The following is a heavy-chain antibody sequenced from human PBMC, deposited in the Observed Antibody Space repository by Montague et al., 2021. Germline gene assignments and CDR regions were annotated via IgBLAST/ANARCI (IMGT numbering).Heavy chain of an antibody. J-gene: IGHJ5*02. D-gene: IGHD6-13*01. V-gene: IGHV4-39*07. CDR1: GASITSNIYY. Sequence: SETLSLTCTVSGASITSNIYYWGWIRQSPGKGLEWIGSIYYSGNSFYQPSLKSRITMAVDMSKNQFSLKLSSVTAADTAIYYCARVFSSWYVGWLDPWGQGTLVTVSS. CDR2: IYYSGNS. CDR3: ARVFSSWYVGWLDP.